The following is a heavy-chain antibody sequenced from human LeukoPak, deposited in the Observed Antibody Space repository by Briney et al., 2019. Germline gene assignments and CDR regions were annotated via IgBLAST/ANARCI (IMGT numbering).Heavy chain of an antibody. CDR3: AKDLSHYYDSSGYYNYYGMDV. D-gene: IGHD3-22*01. V-gene: IGHV3-21*01. CDR1: GFTFSSYS. Sequence: GGSLRLSCAASGFTFSSYSMNWVRQAPGKGLEWVSSISSSSSYIYYADSVKGRFTISRDNAKNSLYLQMNSLRAEDTAVYYCAKDLSHYYDSSGYYNYYGMDVWGQGTTVTVSS. CDR2: ISSSSSYI. J-gene: IGHJ6*02.